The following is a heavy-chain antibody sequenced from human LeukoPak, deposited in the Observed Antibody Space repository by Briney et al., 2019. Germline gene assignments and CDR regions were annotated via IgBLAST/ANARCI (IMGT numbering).Heavy chain of an antibody. CDR1: GFTLSHYW. CDR2: ISQDGTIV. D-gene: IGHD2-15*01. CDR3: ARPQEIVDGPRVFP. V-gene: IGHV3-74*01. Sequence: TGGSLRLSCAASGFTLSHYWMFWFRQVPGKRPVWVARISQDGTIVTYEDAVKGRFTISRDNATDTLYLQMNNLRVEDTAVYSSARPQEIVDGPRVFPWGQGTLVIVSS. J-gene: IGHJ5*02.